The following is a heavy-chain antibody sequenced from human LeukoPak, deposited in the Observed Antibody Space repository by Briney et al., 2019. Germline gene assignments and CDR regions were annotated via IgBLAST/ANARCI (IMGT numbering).Heavy chain of an antibody. CDR3: ARFVGQLALYYYYYMDV. V-gene: IGHV1-8*01. Sequence: ASVKVSCKASGDTFKKYSINWVRQATGQGLEWMGWMNPNSGNTGYAQKFQGRVTMTRNTSISTAYMELSSLRSEDTAVYYCARFVGQLALYYYYYMDVWGRGTTVTVSS. D-gene: IGHD6-6*01. CDR2: MNPNSGNT. J-gene: IGHJ6*03. CDR1: GDTFKKYS.